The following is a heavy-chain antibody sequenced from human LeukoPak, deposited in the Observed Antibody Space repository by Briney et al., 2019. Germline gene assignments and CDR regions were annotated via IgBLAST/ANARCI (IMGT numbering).Heavy chain of an antibody. CDR3: ARGGGITARPTQTDY. D-gene: IGHD6-6*01. V-gene: IGHV1-18*04. CDR1: GYTFTGYY. CDR2: ISAYNGNT. Sequence: ASVKVSCKASGYTFTGYYMHWVRQAPGQGLEWMGWISAYNGNTNYAQSLQGRVTMTTDTSTSTAYMELRSLRSDDTAVYYCARGGGITARPTQTDYWGQGTLVTVSS. J-gene: IGHJ4*02.